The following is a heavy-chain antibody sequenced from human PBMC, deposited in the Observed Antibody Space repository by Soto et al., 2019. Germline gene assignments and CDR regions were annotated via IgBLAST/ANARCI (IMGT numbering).Heavy chain of an antibody. D-gene: IGHD3-10*01. V-gene: IGHV4-31*03. CDR3: ARGQLLWFGEFPSGGMDV. CDR1: GGSISSGGYY. Sequence: PSETLSLTCTVSGGSISSGGYYWSWIRQHPGKGLEWIGYIYYSGSTYYNPSLKSRVTISVDTSKNQFSLKLSSVTAAGTAVYYCARGQLLWFGEFPSGGMDVWGQGTTVTVSS. CDR2: IYYSGST. J-gene: IGHJ6*02.